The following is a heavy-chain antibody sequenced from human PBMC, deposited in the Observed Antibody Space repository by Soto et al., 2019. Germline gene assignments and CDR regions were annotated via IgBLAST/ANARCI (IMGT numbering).Heavy chain of an antibody. D-gene: IGHD2-15*01. V-gene: IGHV4-59*01. CDR2: VYYTGST. CDR1: GHSISRYN. J-gene: IGHJ3*02. Sequence: QVQLQESGPGLVKPSETLSVTCTVSGHSISRYNWNWIRQSPGKGLEWIGYVYYTGSTNSNPSCKSRVTISGDTSNNPFYLRLSSLSAADTAVYYGARDIPTCYPACVFDIWGHWTMVTVSS. CDR3: ARDIPTCYPACVFDI.